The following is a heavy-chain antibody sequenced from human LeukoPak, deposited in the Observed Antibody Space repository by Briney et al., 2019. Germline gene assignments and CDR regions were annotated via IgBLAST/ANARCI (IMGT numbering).Heavy chain of an antibody. CDR3: ARDRAFDY. CDR2: ISRSSNNI. CDR1: GFTFSTYS. Sequence: GGSLRLSCAASGFTFSTYSMNWVRQAPGKGLEWVSSISRSSNNIFQADSVKGRFTTSRDNAKDSLYLQMNSLRAEDTAVYYCARDRAFDYWGQGTLVTVSS. J-gene: IGHJ4*02. V-gene: IGHV3-21*01.